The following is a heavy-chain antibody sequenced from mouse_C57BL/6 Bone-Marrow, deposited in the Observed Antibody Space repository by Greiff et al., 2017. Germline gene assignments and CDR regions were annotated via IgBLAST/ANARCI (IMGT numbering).Heavy chain of an antibody. CDR3: ARCYYGNLDY. CDR2: IYPGGGYT. V-gene: IGHV1-63*01. Sequence: VQLQQSGAELVRPGTSVKMSCTASGYTFTNYWIGWAKQRPGHGLEWIGDIYPGGGYTNYNEKFKGKATLTAYKSSSTAYMQFSSLTSEDSAIYSCARCYYGNLDYWGQGTTLTVSS. D-gene: IGHD2-1*01. CDR1: GYTFTNYW. J-gene: IGHJ2*01.